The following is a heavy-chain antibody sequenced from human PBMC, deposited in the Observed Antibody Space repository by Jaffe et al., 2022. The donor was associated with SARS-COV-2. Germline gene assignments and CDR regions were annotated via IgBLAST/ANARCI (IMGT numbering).Heavy chain of an antibody. CDR1: GGSISSGGYW. J-gene: IGHJ4*02. CDR3: ARDKRLSGWGSFDY. D-gene: IGHD3-10*01. V-gene: IGHV4-31*02. Sequence: QVQLQESGPGLVKASQTLSLTCSVSGGSISSGGYWWNWIRQHPGRGLEWIGYISDSGTTIYNPSLKSRITISVDTSKNQLSLSLSSVTAADTAVYYCARDKRLSGWGSFDYWGQGTLVTVSS. CDR2: ISDSGTT.